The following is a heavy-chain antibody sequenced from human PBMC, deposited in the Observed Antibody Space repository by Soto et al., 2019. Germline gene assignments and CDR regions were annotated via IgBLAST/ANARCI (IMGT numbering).Heavy chain of an antibody. V-gene: IGHV1-8*01. J-gene: IGHJ6*02. CDR1: GYTFTSYD. Sequence: ASVKVSCKASGYTFTSYDINWVRQATGQGLEWMGWMNPNSGNTGYAQKFQGRVTMTRNTSISTAYMELSSLRSEDTAVYYCARARLSMVRGVIRGHYYYGMDVWGQGTTVTVSS. D-gene: IGHD3-10*01. CDR3: ARARLSMVRGVIRGHYYYGMDV. CDR2: MNPNSGNT.